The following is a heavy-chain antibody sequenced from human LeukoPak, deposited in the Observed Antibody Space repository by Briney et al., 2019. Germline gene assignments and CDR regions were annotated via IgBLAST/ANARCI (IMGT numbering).Heavy chain of an antibody. V-gene: IGHV3-53*01. CDR1: GFTVSSSH. CDR2: VYSGGNT. CDR3: ARRVAGSYSN. Sequence: GGSLRLSCAASGFTVSSSHMSWVRQAPGKGLEWVSIVYSGGNTYYADSVKGRFTISRDNSKNTLFFQMNSLRADDTAVYYCARRVAGSYSNWGQGTLVTVSS. J-gene: IGHJ4*02. D-gene: IGHD1-26*01.